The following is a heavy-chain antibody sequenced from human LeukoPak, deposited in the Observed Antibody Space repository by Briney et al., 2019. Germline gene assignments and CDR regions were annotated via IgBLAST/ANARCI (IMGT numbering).Heavy chain of an antibody. V-gene: IGHV3-23*01. CDR1: GFTFSSYA. J-gene: IGHJ6*02. D-gene: IGHD4-17*01. CDR2: ISGSGGST. CDR3: AKGPRGDYGYYYYGMDV. Sequence: GGSLRLSCAASGFTFSSYAMSWVRQAPGKGLERVSAISGSGGSTYYADSVKGRFTISSDNSKNTLYLQMNSLRAEDTAVYYCAKGPRGDYGYYYYGMDVWGQGTTVTVSS.